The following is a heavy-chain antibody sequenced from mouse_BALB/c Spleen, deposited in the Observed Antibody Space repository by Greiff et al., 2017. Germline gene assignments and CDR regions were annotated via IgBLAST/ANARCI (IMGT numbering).Heavy chain of an antibody. V-gene: IGHV1-87*01. Sequence: VMLVESGAELARPGASVKLSCKASGYTFTSYWMQWVKQRPGQGLEWIGAIYPGDGDTRYTQKFKGKATLTADKSSSTAYMQLSSLASEDSAVYYCARRGPYYFDYWGQGTTLTVSS. CDR3: ARRGPYYFDY. D-gene: IGHD3-3*01. J-gene: IGHJ2*01. CDR2: IYPGDGDT. CDR1: GYTFTSYW.